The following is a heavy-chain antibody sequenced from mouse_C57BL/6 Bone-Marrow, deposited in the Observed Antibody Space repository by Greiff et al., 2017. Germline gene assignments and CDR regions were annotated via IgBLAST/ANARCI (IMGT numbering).Heavy chain of an antibody. CDR1: GFTFSDYY. Sequence: EVQVVESGGGLVQPGGSLKLSCAASGFTFSDYYMYWVRQTPEKRLEWVAYISNGGGSTYYPDTVKGRFTISRDNAKNTLYLQMSRLKSEDTAMYYCARQDDDGGGGAMDYWGQGTSVTVSS. CDR3: ARQDDDGGGGAMDY. V-gene: IGHV5-12*01. D-gene: IGHD2-4*01. CDR2: ISNGGGST. J-gene: IGHJ4*01.